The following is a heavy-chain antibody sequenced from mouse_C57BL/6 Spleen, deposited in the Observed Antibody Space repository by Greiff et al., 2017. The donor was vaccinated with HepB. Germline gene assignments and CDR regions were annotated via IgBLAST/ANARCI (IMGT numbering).Heavy chain of an antibody. CDR3: ARGTGFAY. CDR1: GYTFTSYW. V-gene: IGHV1-69*01. D-gene: IGHD4-1*01. Sequence: QVQLQQPGAELVTPGASVKLSCKASGYTFTSYWMHWVKQRPGQGLEWIGEIDPSDSYTNYNQKFKGKSTLTVDKSSSTAYMQLSSLTSEDSAVYYCARGTGFAYWGQGTLVTVSA. J-gene: IGHJ3*01. CDR2: IDPSDSYT.